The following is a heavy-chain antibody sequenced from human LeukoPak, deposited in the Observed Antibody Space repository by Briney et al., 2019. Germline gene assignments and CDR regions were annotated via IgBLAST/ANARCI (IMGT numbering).Heavy chain of an antibody. CDR2: IKQDGSEK. D-gene: IGHD5-18*01. J-gene: IGHJ6*03. V-gene: IGHV3-7*03. CDR1: GFTFSSYW. CDR3: TTERGYSYGFGYYHYSMDV. Sequence: GSLRLSCAASGFTFSSYWMSWVRQAPGKGLEWVANIKQDGSEKYYVDSVKGRFTISRDNAKNSLYLQMNSLKTEDTAVYHCTTERGYSYGFGYYHYSMDVWGKGTTVTVSS.